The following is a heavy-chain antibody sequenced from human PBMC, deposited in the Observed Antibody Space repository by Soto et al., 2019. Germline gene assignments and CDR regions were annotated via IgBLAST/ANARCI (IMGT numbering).Heavy chain of an antibody. V-gene: IGHV3-48*03. CDR3: ARDGSTVTTNYHYAMDV. CDR1: GFTFSTYN. J-gene: IGHJ6*02. Sequence: SLRLSCVASGFTFSTYNMNWVRQAPGKGLEWVSYIHSGGSRIYYADSVKGRFTISRDNAKNSLYLQMNSLRAEDTAVYYCARDGSTVTTNYHYAMDVWGQGTTFTVSS. D-gene: IGHD4-17*01. CDR2: IHSGGSRI.